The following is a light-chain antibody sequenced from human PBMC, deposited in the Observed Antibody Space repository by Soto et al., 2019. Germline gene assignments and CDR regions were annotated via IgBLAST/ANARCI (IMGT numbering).Light chain of an antibody. J-gene: IGKJ1*01. CDR2: KAS. Sequence: DIQVTQSPSTLSAYVGDRVTITCRASQTISSSLACFQQKPGKAPKLLIYKASTLEGGVPSRFNGSGSGTEFTLSISSLQPDDFATYYCQQYNEYSKTFGQGTKVDIK. CDR1: QTISSS. CDR3: QQYNEYSKT. V-gene: IGKV1-5*03.